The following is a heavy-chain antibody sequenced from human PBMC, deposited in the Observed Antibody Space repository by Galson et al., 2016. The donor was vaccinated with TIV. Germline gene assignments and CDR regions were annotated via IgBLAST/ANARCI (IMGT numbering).Heavy chain of an antibody. V-gene: IGHV3-66*02. J-gene: IGHJ6*02. D-gene: IGHD2-21*02. CDR1: GFTVSDNF. Sequence: SLRLSCAASGFTVSDNFMTWVRQAPGRGLEWVSLISAGGTTAYADPVHGRFTVSRDGSENTLYLQMSSLRPEDTAVYYCARARRYCGNNCYFSYYYGMDVWGQGTTVTVS. CDR2: ISAGGTT. CDR3: ARARRYCGNNCYFSYYYGMDV.